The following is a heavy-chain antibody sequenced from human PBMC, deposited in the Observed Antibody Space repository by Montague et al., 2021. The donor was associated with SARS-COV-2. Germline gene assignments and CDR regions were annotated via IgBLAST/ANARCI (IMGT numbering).Heavy chain of an antibody. Sequence: SETLSLTCSVSGGSTSPYYWTWIRQSPGKGLQCIGYISYTGSTNFNPSLKSRVSMSLDTSKNHFSLRLSAVTAADTALYYCARSQKNCVIPNYFNALDLWGQGAPVTVSS. V-gene: IGHV4-59*01. CDR3: ARSQKNCVIPNYFNALDL. J-gene: IGHJ6*02. CDR2: ISYTGST. CDR1: GGSTSPYY. D-gene: IGHD5-24*01.